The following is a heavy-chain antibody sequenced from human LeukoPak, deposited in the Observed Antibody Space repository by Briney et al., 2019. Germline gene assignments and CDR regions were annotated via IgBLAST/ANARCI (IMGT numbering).Heavy chain of an antibody. CDR1: GLTFSSYA. CDR2: ISDCGGST. V-gene: IGHV3-23*01. Sequence: GGPLTLSCAASGLTFSSYAMSWVRQAPGKGREWASSISDCGGSTCYADSGKGRFTISRDNSKNTLYVQMNSLRAEDTAVYYCAKDRARYGSGSYCDYWGQGTQVTVSS. D-gene: IGHD3-10*01. J-gene: IGHJ4*02. CDR3: AKDRARYGSGSYCDY.